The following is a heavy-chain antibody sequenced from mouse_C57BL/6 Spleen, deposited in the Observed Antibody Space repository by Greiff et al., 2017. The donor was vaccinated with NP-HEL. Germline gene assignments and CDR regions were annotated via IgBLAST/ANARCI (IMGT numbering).Heavy chain of an antibody. Sequence: VKLMESGAELVRPGASVTLSCKASGYTFTDYEMHWVKQTPVHGLEWIGAIDPETGGTAYNQKFKGKAILTADKSSSTAYMELRSLTSEDSAVYYCTRGLGGYFDYWGQGTTLTVSS. D-gene: IGHD4-1*01. J-gene: IGHJ2*01. CDR1: GYTFTDYE. CDR2: IDPETGGT. V-gene: IGHV1-15*01. CDR3: TRGLGGYFDY.